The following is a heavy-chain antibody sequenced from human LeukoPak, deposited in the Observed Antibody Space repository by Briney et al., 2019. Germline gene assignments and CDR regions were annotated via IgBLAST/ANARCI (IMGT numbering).Heavy chain of an antibody. CDR2: INHSGST. D-gene: IGHD3-10*01. CDR3: AGTEDYYGSGSYYKRKYYFDY. V-gene: IGHV4-39*07. J-gene: IGHJ4*02. CDR1: GGSISSSSYY. Sequence: SETLSLTCTVSGGSISSSSYYWSWIRQPPGKGLEWIGEINHSGSTNYNPSLKSRVTISVDTSKNQFSLKLSSVTAADTAVYYCAGTEDYYGSGSYYKRKYYFDYWGQGTLVTVSS.